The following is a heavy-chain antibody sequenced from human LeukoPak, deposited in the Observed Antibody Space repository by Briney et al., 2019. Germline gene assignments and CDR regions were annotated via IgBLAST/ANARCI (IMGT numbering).Heavy chain of an antibody. CDR2: ISSTGGTT. V-gene: IGHV3-23*01. Sequence: PGGTLRLSCAASGITFSSYGMSWVRQAPGKGLEWVSSISSTGGTTYYADSVKGRFTISRDNAKNSLYLQMNSLRAEDTAVYYCARDLNWETYWGQGTLVSVSS. CDR1: GITFSSYG. CDR3: ARDLNWETY. D-gene: IGHD7-27*01. J-gene: IGHJ4*02.